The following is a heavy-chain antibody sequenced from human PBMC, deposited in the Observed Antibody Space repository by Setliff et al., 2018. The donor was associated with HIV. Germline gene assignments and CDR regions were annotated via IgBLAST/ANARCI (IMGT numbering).Heavy chain of an antibody. CDR3: ARGGAVELWFRYFDF. D-gene: IGHD3-16*02. CDR2: FIPILGKV. J-gene: IGHJ4*02. CDR1: GISFSSYP. Sequence: ASVKVSCKASGISFSSYPISWVRQAPGQGLEWMGVFIPILGKVHYAQKFQGRVTITADESTSTAYMGLSSLKSEDAAVYYCARGGAVELWFRYFDFWGQGTLVTVSS. V-gene: IGHV1-69*10.